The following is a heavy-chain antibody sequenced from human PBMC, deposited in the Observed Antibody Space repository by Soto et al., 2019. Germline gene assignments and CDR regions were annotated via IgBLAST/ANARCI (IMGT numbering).Heavy chain of an antibody. CDR2: IGGSGGNI. V-gene: IGHV3-23*01. J-gene: IGHJ4*02. Sequence: EVQLLESGGGLVQPGGSLRLSCAASGFTFNAYAMTWVRQAPGKGLEWVSAIGGSGGNIYYADSVRGRFTISRDNSKDTVDLQMNSLRVEDTAVDYCARVASDYINSVDNWGQGILVTVSS. CDR1: GFTFNAYA. CDR3: ARVASDYINSVDN. D-gene: IGHD4-4*01.